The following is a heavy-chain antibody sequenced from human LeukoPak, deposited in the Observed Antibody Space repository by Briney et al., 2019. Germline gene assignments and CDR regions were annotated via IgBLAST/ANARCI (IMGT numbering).Heavy chain of an antibody. V-gene: IGHV1-2*02. CDR2: IKANSGDT. CDR3: TRVGDYYPY. CDR1: GYIFTAYY. J-gene: IGHJ4*02. D-gene: IGHD3-10*01. Sequence: GASVTVSCKASGYIFTAYYLHWVRQAPGQKPEWMGWIKANSGDTNYAKKFQGRVTMTRNTSISTVYMELSGLTADDTAVYYCTRVGDYYPYWGQGTLVTVSS.